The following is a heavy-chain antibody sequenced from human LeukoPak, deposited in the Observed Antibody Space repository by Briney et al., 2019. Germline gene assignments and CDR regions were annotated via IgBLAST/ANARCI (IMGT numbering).Heavy chain of an antibody. D-gene: IGHD2-21*02. Sequence: ASVKVSCTASGYTFTSYDINWVRQATGQGLEWMGWMNPNRGNTGYAQKFQGRVTMTRNTSISTAYMELSSLRSEDTAVYYCARGRHIVVVTAIRSVYYFDYWGQGTLVTVSS. J-gene: IGHJ4*02. CDR2: MNPNRGNT. CDR1: GYTFTSYD. V-gene: IGHV1-8*01. CDR3: ARGRHIVVVTAIRSVYYFDY.